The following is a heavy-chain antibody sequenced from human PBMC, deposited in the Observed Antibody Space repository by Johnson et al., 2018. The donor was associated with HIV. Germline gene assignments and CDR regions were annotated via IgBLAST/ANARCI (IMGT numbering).Heavy chain of an antibody. CDR3: AKDISPSSSSWGLLIDAFDI. J-gene: IGHJ3*02. CDR2: IYSGGST. CDR1: GFTVSSNY. D-gene: IGHD6-13*01. V-gene: IGHV3-53*01. Sequence: VQLVESGGGLIQPGGSLRLSCAASGFTVSSNYMSWVRQAPGKGLEWVSVIYSGGSTYYADSVKGRFTIYRDNSKNSLFLQMNSLRIEDTALYYCAKDISPSSSSWGLLIDAFDIWGQGTMVTVSS.